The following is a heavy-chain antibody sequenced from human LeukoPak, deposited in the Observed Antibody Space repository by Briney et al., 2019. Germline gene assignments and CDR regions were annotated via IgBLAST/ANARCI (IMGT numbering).Heavy chain of an antibody. CDR3: AKRQVNAPFQH. Sequence: GGSLRLSCAASGLTFSSYAITGVRQAPGKVLEWVSAISGSGDSTYYADSVKGRFTISRDSSKNILFLQVNSLRAEDTAVYYCAKRQVNAPFQHWGQGTLVTVSS. CDR1: GLTFSSYA. CDR2: ISGSGDST. J-gene: IGHJ1*01. D-gene: IGHD2-2*01. V-gene: IGHV3-23*01.